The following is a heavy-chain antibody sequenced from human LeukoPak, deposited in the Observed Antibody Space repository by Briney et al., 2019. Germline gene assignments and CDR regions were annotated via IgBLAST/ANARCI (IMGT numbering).Heavy chain of an antibody. D-gene: IGHD3-9*01. CDR3: ARHSGYDILTGYYPWYFDY. V-gene: IGHV4-61*02. CDR1: GGSISSGSYY. Sequence: SQTLSLTCTVSGGSISSGSYYWSWIRQPAGKGLEWIGRIYTSGSTNYNPSLKSRVTISVDTSKNQFSLKLSSVTAADTAVYYCARHSGYDILTGYYPWYFDYWGQGTLVTVSS. CDR2: IYTSGST. J-gene: IGHJ4*02.